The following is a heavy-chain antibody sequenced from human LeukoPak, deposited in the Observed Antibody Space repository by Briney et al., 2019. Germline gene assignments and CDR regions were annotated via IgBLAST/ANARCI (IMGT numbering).Heavy chain of an antibody. D-gene: IGHD3-10*02. CDR3: AELGITMIGGV. J-gene: IGHJ6*04. CDR2: ISSSGSTI. V-gene: IGHV3-48*03. Sequence: GGSLRLSCAASGFTFSSYEMNWVRQAPGKGLEWVSYISSSGSTIYYAGSVKGRFAISRDNAKNSLYLQMNSLRAEDTAVYYCAELGITMIGGVWGKGTTVTISS. CDR1: GFTFSSYE.